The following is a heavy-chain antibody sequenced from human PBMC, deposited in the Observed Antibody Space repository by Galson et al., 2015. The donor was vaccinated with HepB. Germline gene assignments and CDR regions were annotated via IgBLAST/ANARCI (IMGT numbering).Heavy chain of an antibody. V-gene: IGHV3-21*01. CDR1: GFTCSSYS. CDR2: ISSSSSYI. D-gene: IGHD1-26*01. Sequence: SLRLSCAASGFTCSSYSMNWVRQAPGKGLEWVSSISSSSSYIYYADSVKGRFTISRDNAKNSLYLQMNSLRAEDTAVYYCARVQGGTFEIDYWGQGTLLTVSS. CDR3: ARVQGGTFEIDY. J-gene: IGHJ4*02.